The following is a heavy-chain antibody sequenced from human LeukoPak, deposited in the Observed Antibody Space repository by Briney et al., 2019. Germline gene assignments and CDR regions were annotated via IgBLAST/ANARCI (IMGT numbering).Heavy chain of an antibody. V-gene: IGHV3-7*01. CDR3: ARDENLGYCSSTSCYACDY. D-gene: IGHD2-2*01. Sequence: GGSLRLSCAASGFTFSSYWMSWVRQAPGKGLEWVANIKQDGSEKYYVDSVKGRFTISRDNAKNSLYLQMNSLRAEDTAVYYCARDENLGYCSSTSCYACDYWGQGTLVTVSS. CDR2: IKQDGSEK. CDR1: GFTFSSYW. J-gene: IGHJ4*02.